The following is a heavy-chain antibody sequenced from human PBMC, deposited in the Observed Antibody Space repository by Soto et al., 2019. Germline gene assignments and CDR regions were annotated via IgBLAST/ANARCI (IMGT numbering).Heavy chain of an antibody. CDR2: IYYSGST. D-gene: IGHD6-6*01. V-gene: IGHV4-39*01. CDR1: GGSISSSSYY. Sequence: ETLSLTCTVSGGSISSSSYYWGWIRQPPGKGLEWIGSIYYSGSTYYNPSLKSRVTISLDTSTNQFSPKLSSVTAGDTAVYYCARLETGSSFPVWPSWFDPWGQGTLVTVSS. J-gene: IGHJ5*02. CDR3: ARLETGSSFPVWPSWFDP.